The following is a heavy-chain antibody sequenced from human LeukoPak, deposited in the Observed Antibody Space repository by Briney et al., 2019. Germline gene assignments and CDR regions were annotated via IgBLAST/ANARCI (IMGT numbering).Heavy chain of an antibody. J-gene: IGHJ4*02. V-gene: IGHV3-23*01. CDR1: GFTVRSYV. CDR2: ISGDGGST. Sequence: GGSLTFSCADSGFTVRSYVMTLVRQAPLKGLYWLSAISGDGGSTYSADSLKGRFTISRDNSKNTLSLQMNSLRAADTAVYHCAKVGRPLLSNYFPHWGQGTLVTVSS. CDR3: AKVGRPLLSNYFPH. D-gene: IGHD2/OR15-2a*01.